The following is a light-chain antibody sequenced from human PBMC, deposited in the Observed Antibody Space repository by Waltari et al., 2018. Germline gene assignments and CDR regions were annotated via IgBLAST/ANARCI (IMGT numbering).Light chain of an antibody. Sequence: EIVLTQSPATLSLSPGESATLSCRASQSLSSYLAWYQQKPGQAPRLLIYDASNRATGIPARFSGSGSGTDFTLTISSLEPEDFAVYYCQQRSNWPRVTFGGGTKVEIK. J-gene: IGKJ4*01. CDR1: QSLSSY. V-gene: IGKV3-11*01. CDR3: QQRSNWPRVT. CDR2: DAS.